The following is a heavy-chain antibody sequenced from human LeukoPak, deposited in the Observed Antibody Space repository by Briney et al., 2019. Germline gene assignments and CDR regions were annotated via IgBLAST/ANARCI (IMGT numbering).Heavy chain of an antibody. J-gene: IGHJ4*02. V-gene: IGHV4-59*01. CDR3: ARWNSGSYYWDY. CDR1: GGSISSYY. Sequence: SETLSLTCTVSGGSISSYYWSWIRQPPGKGLEWIGYIYDSGSTNYNPSLKSRVTISVDTSKSQFSLKLTSVTAADTAVYYCARWNSGSYYWDYWGQGTLVTVSS. CDR2: IYDSGST. D-gene: IGHD1-26*01.